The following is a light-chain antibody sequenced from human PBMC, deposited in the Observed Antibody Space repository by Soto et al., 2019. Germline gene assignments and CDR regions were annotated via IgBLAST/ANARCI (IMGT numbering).Light chain of an antibody. Sequence: QSVLTQPPSVSAAPGEKVTISCSGTSSNIGRNYVSWYQQLPGSAPKLLIYENDRRPSGIPDRFSGSKSGTAATLEITGLQTGYEADYYCGAWDRGLKAGVFGGGTKLTVL. CDR2: END. CDR3: GAWDRGLKAGV. V-gene: IGLV1-51*02. CDR1: SSNIGRNY. J-gene: IGLJ3*02.